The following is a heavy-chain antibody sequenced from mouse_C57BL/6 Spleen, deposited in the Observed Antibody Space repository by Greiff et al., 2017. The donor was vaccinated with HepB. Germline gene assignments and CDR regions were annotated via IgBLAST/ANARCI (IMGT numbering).Heavy chain of an antibody. V-gene: IGHV1-72*01. Sequence: QVQLKQPGAELVKPGASVKLSCKASGYTFTSYWMHWVKQRPGRGLEWIGRIDPNSGGTKYNEKFKSKATLTVDKPSSTAYMQLSSLTSEDSAVYYCARSGGSYGTDYFDYWGQGTTLTVSS. J-gene: IGHJ2*01. CDR3: ARSGGSYGTDYFDY. D-gene: IGHD1-1*01. CDR1: GYTFTSYW. CDR2: IDPNSGGT.